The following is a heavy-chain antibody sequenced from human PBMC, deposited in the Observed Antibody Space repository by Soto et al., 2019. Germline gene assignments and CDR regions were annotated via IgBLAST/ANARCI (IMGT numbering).Heavy chain of an antibody. Sequence: ASVKGSCKTSGYTFTRYDSNWVRQATGQGLEWMGWMNPNSGNTGYAQKFQGRVTMTRNTSISTAYMELSSLRSEDTAVYYCARGTGTATYYDFWSGYYGDEFWYFDLWGRGTLVTVSS. D-gene: IGHD3-3*01. CDR3: ARGTGTATYYDFWSGYYGDEFWYFDL. J-gene: IGHJ2*01. CDR1: GYTFTRYD. V-gene: IGHV1-8*01. CDR2: MNPNSGNT.